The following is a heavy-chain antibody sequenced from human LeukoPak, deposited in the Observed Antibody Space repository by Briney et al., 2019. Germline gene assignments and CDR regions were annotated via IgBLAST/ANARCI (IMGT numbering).Heavy chain of an antibody. D-gene: IGHD3-10*01. J-gene: IGHJ6*02. CDR1: GGSISSYY. CDR2: IYTSGST. V-gene: IGHV4-4*07. Sequence: PSETLSLTCTVSGGSISSYYWSWIRQPAGKGLEWIGRIYTSGSTNYNPSLKSRVTMSVDTSKNQFSLKLSSVTAADTAVQCCARDALGGSGSYFYYYYYYGMDVWGQGTTVTVSS. CDR3: ARDALGGSGSYFYYYYYYGMDV.